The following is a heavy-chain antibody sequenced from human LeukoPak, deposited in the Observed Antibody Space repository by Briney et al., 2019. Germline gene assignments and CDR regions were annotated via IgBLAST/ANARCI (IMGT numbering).Heavy chain of an antibody. V-gene: IGHV4-30-4*01. D-gene: IGHD1-26*01. CDR2: IYYSGST. J-gene: IGHJ4*02. CDR1: GGSISSGDYY. CDR3: ARAVVGATPFDY. Sequence: SETLSLTCTVPGGSISSGDYYWSWIRQPPGKGLEWIGYIYYSGSTYYDPSLQSRLTISLDTSKNQFSLQLSSVTAADTAVYYCARAVVGATPFDYWGQGTLVIVSS.